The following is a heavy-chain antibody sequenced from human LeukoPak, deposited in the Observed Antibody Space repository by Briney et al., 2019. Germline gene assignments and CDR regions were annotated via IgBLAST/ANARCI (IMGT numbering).Heavy chain of an antibody. CDR1: GFTFSSYW. Sequence: GGSLRLSCAASGFTFSSYWMSWVRQAPGKGLEWVANIKQDGSEKYYVDSVKGRFTISRYNAKNSLYLQMNSLRAEDTAVYYCAPEVVKGGLDYWGQGTLVTVSS. J-gene: IGHJ4*02. D-gene: IGHD3-22*01. V-gene: IGHV3-7*03. CDR3: APEVVKGGLDY. CDR2: IKQDGSEK.